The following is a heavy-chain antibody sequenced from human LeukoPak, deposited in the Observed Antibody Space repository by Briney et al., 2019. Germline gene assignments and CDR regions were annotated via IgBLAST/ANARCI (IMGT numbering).Heavy chain of an antibody. CDR2: ISSSSSYI. CDR3: ARYAGYSVTRFDY. Sequence: GGSLRLSCAASGFTFSSYSMNWVRQAPGKGLEWVSSISSSSSYIYYADSVKGRFTISRDNARNSLYLQMNSLRAEDTAVYYCARYAGYSVTRFDYWGQGTLVTVSS. J-gene: IGHJ4*02. CDR1: GFTFSSYS. D-gene: IGHD6-13*01. V-gene: IGHV3-21*01.